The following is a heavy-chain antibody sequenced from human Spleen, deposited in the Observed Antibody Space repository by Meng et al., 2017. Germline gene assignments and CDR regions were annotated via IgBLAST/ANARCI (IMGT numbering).Heavy chain of an antibody. CDR2: IYWDDDK. CDR1: GFSLSTSGVG. Sequence: SGPTLVKPTQTLTLTCTFTGFSLSTSGVGVGWIRQPPGKALEWLALIYWDDDKRYSPSLKNRLTITKDTSKNQVVLTMTDMDPVDTATYYCVHSLSSSWPFDYWGQGTLVTVSS. J-gene: IGHJ4*02. D-gene: IGHD6-13*01. CDR3: VHSLSSSWPFDY. V-gene: IGHV2-5*02.